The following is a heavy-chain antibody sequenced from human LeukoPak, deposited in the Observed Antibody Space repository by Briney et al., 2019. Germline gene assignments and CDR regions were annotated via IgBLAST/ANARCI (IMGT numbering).Heavy chain of an antibody. D-gene: IGHD3-22*01. CDR1: GFTFSNFA. CDR3: AKTGGYYDTSDLYRPDVFDI. V-gene: IGHV3-23*01. CDR2: ISGTGGNT. Sequence: PGGSLRLPCAASGFTFSNFAMSWVRQAPGKGLEWVSAISGTGGNTFYTDSVTGRFTISRDNSKNTLCAQMNSLRAEDTAVYYCAKTGGYYDTSDLYRPDVFDIWGQGTVVTVSS. J-gene: IGHJ3*02.